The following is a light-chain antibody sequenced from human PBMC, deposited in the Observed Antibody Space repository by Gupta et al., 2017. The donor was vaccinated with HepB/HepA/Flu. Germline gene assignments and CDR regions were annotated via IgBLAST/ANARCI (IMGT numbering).Light chain of an antibody. V-gene: IGKV1-16*01. CDR2: GA. J-gene: IGKJ3*01. CDR1: QDISNY. Sequence: EIQMTQSPSSPSASVGDRVTITCRARQDISNYFAWFQQKPGEAPKSMSYGATLQSGVPSRFSGSGSRTDFTLTISSLQPEDFAAYYCQQFNDYPYTFGPGTKVGVK. CDR3: QQFNDYPYT.